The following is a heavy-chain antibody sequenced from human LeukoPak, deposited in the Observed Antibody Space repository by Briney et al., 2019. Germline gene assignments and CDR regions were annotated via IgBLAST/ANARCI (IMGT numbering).Heavy chain of an antibody. D-gene: IGHD1-1*01. CDR3: GRDWKLDY. CDR1: GFTFNNYP. CDR2: ISDNGGDG. V-gene: IGHV3-23*01. Sequence: GGSLRLSCAASGFTFNNYPMSWVRQAPGKGLEWVSAISDNGGDGKYAESVKGRFTISRDNSKSTLFLQLNSLRVEDTAIYYCGRDWKLDYWGQGALVTVSS. J-gene: IGHJ4*02.